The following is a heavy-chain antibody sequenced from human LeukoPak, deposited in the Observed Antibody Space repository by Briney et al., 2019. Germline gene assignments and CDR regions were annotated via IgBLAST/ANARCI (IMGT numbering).Heavy chain of an antibody. CDR1: GYTFTSYA. V-gene: IGHV1-3*01. J-gene: IGHJ5*02. CDR3: ARGEIVVVPNWFDP. D-gene: IGHD3-22*01. Sequence: GASVKVSCKASGYTFTSYAMHWVRQAPGQRLEWMGWINAGNGNTKYSQKFQGRVTITRDTSASTAYMELGSLRSEDTAVYYCARGEIVVVPNWFDPWGQGTLVTVSS. CDR2: INAGNGNT.